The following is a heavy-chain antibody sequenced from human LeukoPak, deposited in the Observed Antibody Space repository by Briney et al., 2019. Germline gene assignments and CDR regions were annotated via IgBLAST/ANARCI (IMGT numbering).Heavy chain of an antibody. Sequence: GGSLRLSCAASGFPFSDYVMHWVRQAPGKGLEWVSGLNWDGGTTGHADSVKGRFTISRDNAKNSLYLQMNSLRAEDTALYYCARAQTYGDYRLLLDYWGQGTLVTVSS. D-gene: IGHD4-17*01. CDR3: ARAQTYGDYRLLLDY. CDR1: GFPFSDYV. CDR2: LNWDGGTT. J-gene: IGHJ4*02. V-gene: IGHV3-20*04.